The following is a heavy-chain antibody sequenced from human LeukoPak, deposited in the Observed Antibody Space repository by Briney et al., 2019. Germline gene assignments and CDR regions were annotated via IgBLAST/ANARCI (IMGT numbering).Heavy chain of an antibody. Sequence: GGSLRLSCAASGFTFSTFWMHWVRQAPGKGLVWVSGINSDGSSTTYADSVKGRFTISRDNAKNTLYLQMNNLRAEDTTVYYCARGRYYGMDVWGQGTTVTVSS. CDR3: ARGRYYGMDV. CDR1: GFTFSTFW. J-gene: IGHJ6*02. V-gene: IGHV3-74*03. CDR2: INSDGSST.